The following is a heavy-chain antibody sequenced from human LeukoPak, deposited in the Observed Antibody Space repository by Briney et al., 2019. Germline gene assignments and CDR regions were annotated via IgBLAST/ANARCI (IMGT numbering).Heavy chain of an antibody. CDR3: AKVYMGYDSKGPIPPG. Sequence: PGGSLRLSCAASGFTFSSYAMSWVRQAPGKGLEWVSAISGSGGSTYYADSVKGRFTISRDNSKNTLYLQMNSLRAEDTAVYYCAKVYMGYDSKGPIPPGWGQGTLVTVSS. V-gene: IGHV3-23*01. J-gene: IGHJ4*02. D-gene: IGHD3-22*01. CDR2: ISGSGGST. CDR1: GFTFSSYA.